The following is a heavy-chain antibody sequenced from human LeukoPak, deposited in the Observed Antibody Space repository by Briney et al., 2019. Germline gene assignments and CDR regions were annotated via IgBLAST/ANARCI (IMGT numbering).Heavy chain of an antibody. J-gene: IGHJ4*02. Sequence: GGSLRLSCAASGFTFSSYAMNWVRQAPGKGLEWVALIRYDGSNKYYADSVKGRFTISRDDSKNTLYLQMSSLRPEDTAVYYCEGYSGSYYKAPYWGQGTLVTVSS. V-gene: IGHV3-30*02. CDR3: EGYSGSYYKAPY. CDR2: IRYDGSNK. CDR1: GFTFSSYA. D-gene: IGHD1-26*01.